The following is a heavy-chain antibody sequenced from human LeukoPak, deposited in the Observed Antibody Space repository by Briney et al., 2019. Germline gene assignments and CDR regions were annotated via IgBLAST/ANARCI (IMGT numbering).Heavy chain of an antibody. CDR2: IYSGGST. CDR3: ASDIVGASY. V-gene: IGHV3-66*01. J-gene: IGHJ4*02. Sequence: GGSLRLSCEASGFSFSNYAMDWVRQAPGKGLEWVSVIYSGGSTYYADSVKGRFTISRDNSKNTLYLQMNSLRAEDTAVYYCASDIVGASYWGQGTLVTVSS. CDR1: GFSFSNYA. D-gene: IGHD1-26*01.